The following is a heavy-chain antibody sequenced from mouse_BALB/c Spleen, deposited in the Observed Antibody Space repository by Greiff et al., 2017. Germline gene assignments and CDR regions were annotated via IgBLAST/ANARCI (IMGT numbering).Heavy chain of an antibody. CDR3: ARGNYLDY. V-gene: IGHV1-4*02. J-gene: IGHJ2*01. Sequence: VQLQQSAAELARPGASVKMSCKASGYTFTSYTMHWVKQRPGQGLEWIGYINPSSGYTEYNQKFKDKTTLTADKSSSTAYMQLGSLTSEDSAVYYCARGNYLDYWGQGTTLTVSS. CDR2: INPSSGYT. CDR1: GYTFTSYT.